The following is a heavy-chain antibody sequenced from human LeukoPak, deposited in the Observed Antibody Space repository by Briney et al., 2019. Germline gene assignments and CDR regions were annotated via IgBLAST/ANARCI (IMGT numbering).Heavy chain of an antibody. CDR3: SRTAAGTSAYGY. CDR2: INPNSGDT. Sequence: ASVKVSCKASGYTFTGYYMHWVRQAPGQGLEWMGWINPNSGDTHYVQKFRGRVTMTTDTSISTAYMELSRLRSDDTAVYYCSRTAAGTSAYGYWGQGTLVAVSS. J-gene: IGHJ4*02. D-gene: IGHD6-13*01. V-gene: IGHV1-2*02. CDR1: GYTFTGYY.